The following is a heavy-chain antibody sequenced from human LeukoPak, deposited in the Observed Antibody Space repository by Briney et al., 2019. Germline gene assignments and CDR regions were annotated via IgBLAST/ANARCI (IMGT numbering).Heavy chain of an antibody. Sequence: SETLSLTCTVSGGSISGTNWWSWVRQPPGKGLEWIGEVYHSGSTNYNPSLKSRVTISVDTSKNQFSLKLSSVTAADTAEYYCARSPLFFDYWGQGTLVTVSS. CDR2: VYHSGST. J-gene: IGHJ4*02. CDR3: ARSPLFFDY. V-gene: IGHV4-4*02. CDR1: GGSISGTNW.